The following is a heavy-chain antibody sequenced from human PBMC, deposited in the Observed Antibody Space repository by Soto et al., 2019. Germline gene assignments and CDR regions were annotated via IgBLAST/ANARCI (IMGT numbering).Heavy chain of an antibody. CDR3: ARLRPGYYGMDV. V-gene: IGHV4-31*03. J-gene: IGHJ6*02. CDR1: GGSISSGGYY. CDR2: IYYSGST. Sequence: PSETLSLTCTVSGGSISSGGYYWSWIRQHPGKGLEWIGYIYYSGSTYYNPSLKSRVTISVDTSKNQFSLKLSSVTAADTAVYYCARLRPGYYGMDVWGQGTTVTVSS.